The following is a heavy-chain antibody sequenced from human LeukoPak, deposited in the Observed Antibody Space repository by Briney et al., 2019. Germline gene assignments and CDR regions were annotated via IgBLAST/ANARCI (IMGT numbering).Heavy chain of an antibody. Sequence: PGGSLRLSCAASDLMFSAAAMHWVRQAPGKGLEWVTMIWYDGSNKYYAESVKGRFTVSRDNSKNTLDLQMNNVRAEDTAVYYCVRDPANSGWAFDIWGQGTLVTVSS. CDR2: IWYDGSNK. J-gene: IGHJ3*02. V-gene: IGHV3-33*01. CDR1: DLMFSAAA. CDR3: VRDPANSGWAFDI. D-gene: IGHD3-22*01.